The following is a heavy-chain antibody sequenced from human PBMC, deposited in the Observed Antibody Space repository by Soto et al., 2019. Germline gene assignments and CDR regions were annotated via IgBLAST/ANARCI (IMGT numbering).Heavy chain of an antibody. V-gene: IGHV4-39*01. CDR1: GGSITSSEYY. J-gene: IGHJ4*02. Sequence: SETLSLTCTVSGGSITSSEYYWAWIRQPPGKGLQFVGTIYYSGSPYSNPSLKSRLSMSVDTSKNQFSLTMKSVTAADTGVYYCASHPLNWSAADSWGQGVLVTVSS. D-gene: IGHD1-1*01. CDR3: ASHPLNWSAADS. CDR2: IYYSGSP.